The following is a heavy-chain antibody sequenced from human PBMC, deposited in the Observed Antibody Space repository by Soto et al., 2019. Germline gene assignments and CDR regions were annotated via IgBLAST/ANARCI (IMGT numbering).Heavy chain of an antibody. J-gene: IGHJ6*02. CDR2: ISYDGSNK. CDR3: ARDTEQLVEVYYYYGMDV. Sequence: PGGSLILSCAASGFTFSSYPMHWVRQAPGKGLEWVAVISYDGSNKYYADSVKGRFTISRDNSKNTLYLQMNSLRAEDTAVYYCARDTEQLVEVYYYYGMDVWGQRTTVTVSS. D-gene: IGHD6-6*01. CDR1: GFTFSSYP. V-gene: IGHV3-30-3*01.